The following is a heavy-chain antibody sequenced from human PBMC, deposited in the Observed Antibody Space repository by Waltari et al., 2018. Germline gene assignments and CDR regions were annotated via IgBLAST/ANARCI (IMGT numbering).Heavy chain of an antibody. Sequence: QVQLVQSGAEVKKPGASVKVSCKASGYTFTGYYMHWVRQAPGQGLEWMGRTNPNSGGTNYAQKFQGRVTMTRDTSISTAYMELSRLRSDDTAVYYCARGYCSGGSCYSGWFDPWGQGTLVTVSS. D-gene: IGHD2-15*01. V-gene: IGHV1-2*06. CDR3: ARGYCSGGSCYSGWFDP. CDR1: GYTFTGYY. CDR2: TNPNSGGT. J-gene: IGHJ5*02.